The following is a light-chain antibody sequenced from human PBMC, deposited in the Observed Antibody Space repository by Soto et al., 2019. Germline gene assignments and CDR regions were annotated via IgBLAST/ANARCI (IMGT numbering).Light chain of an antibody. V-gene: IGLV2-23*02. J-gene: IGLJ3*02. CDR3: CSYAGIITWV. Sequence: QPASVSGSPGQSITISCTGTSNDIGGHNHVSWYQQHPGNSPKLIIYEVTERPSGVSNRFSASKSGTTASLTISGLQAEDEADYYCCSYAGIITWVCGGGTQLTVL. CDR2: EVT. CDR1: SNDIGGHNH.